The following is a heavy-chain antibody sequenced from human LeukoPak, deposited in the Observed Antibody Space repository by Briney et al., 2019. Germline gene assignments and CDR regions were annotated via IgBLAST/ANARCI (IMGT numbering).Heavy chain of an antibody. CDR2: GDPYSGAT. CDR1: GYAFTSYY. J-gene: IGHJ4*02. D-gene: IGHD3-22*01. V-gene: IGHV1-2*02. CDR3: ARANSYDNNGYSPELRY. Sequence: ASVKVSCKASGYAFTSYYIHWLRQAPGQGFGWMGWGDPYSGATKYEHFQGRVTMTTDTSISTAYMELTRLTSDDTAVYYCARANSYDNNGYSPELRYWGQGTLVTVSS.